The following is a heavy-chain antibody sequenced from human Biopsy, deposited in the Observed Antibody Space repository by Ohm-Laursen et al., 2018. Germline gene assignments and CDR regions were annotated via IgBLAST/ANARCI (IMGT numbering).Heavy chain of an antibody. D-gene: IGHD2-15*01. CDR2: IIPILRTT. Sequence: SSVKVSSKPSTGTFDSYGVTWVRQAPGQGLEWMGRIIPILRTTTYAPKFQGRVTFTADKSSSTAYLELSSLTSEDTAMFYCAREAIGYQLPCDDWGQGTLVTVSS. J-gene: IGHJ4*02. V-gene: IGHV1-69*04. CDR3: AREAIGYQLPCDD. CDR1: TGTFDSYG.